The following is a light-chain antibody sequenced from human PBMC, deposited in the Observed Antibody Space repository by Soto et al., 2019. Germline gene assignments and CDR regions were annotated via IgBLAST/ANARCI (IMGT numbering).Light chain of an antibody. J-gene: IGKJ2*01. Sequence: DIVLTQSPGTLSLSPGERATLSCRASQSVSSTYLAWYQQKPGQAPWLLIYGASSWDTGIPDMLSGSGSGRDFILTMCRLELEVFLVYYGTKNGRSTQYTFGRGTKQEIK. CDR2: GAS. CDR1: QSVSSTY. V-gene: IGKV3-20*01. CDR3: TKNGRSTQYT.